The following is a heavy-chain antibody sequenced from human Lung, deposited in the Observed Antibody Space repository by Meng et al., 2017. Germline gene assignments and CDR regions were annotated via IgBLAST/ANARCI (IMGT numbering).Heavy chain of an antibody. Sequence: QGQLQEWGAGLLKPSETCSLTSVVSGGSFSDYYWSWIRQPPGKGLEWIGEINHSGSTNYNPSLESRATISVDTSQNNLSLKLSSVTAADSAVYYCARGPTTMAHDLDYWGQGTLVTVSS. CDR2: INHSGST. CDR1: GGSFSDYY. V-gene: IGHV4-34*01. CDR3: ARGPTTMAHDLDY. D-gene: IGHD4-11*01. J-gene: IGHJ4*02.